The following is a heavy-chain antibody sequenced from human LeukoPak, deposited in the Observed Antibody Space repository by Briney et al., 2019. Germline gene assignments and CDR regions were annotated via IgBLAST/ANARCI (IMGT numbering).Heavy chain of an antibody. Sequence: ASVKVSCKASGGTFSSYAISWVRQAPGQGLEWMGWMNPNSGNTGYAQKFQGRVTMTRNTSISTAYMELSSLRSEDTAVYYCARELRSYLDYWGQGTLVTVSS. CDR1: GGTFSSYA. D-gene: IGHD3-16*02. CDR2: MNPNSGNT. CDR3: ARELRSYLDY. J-gene: IGHJ4*02. V-gene: IGHV1-8*02.